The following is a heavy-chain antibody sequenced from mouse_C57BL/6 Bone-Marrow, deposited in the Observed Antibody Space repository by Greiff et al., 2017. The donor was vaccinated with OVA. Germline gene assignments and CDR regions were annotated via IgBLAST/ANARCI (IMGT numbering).Heavy chain of an antibody. CDR1: GYTFTGYH. J-gene: IGHJ1*03. D-gene: IGHD2-1*01. CDR2: INPNNGGT. Sequence: VQLQQSGPELVKPGASVKIPCKASGYTFTGYHMDWVKQSHGKSLEWIGDINPNNGGTIYNQKFKGKATLTVDKSSSTAYMELRSLTSEDTAVYYCATNGNYLDWYFDVGGTGTTVTVSS. V-gene: IGHV1-18*01. CDR3: ATNGNYLDWYFDV.